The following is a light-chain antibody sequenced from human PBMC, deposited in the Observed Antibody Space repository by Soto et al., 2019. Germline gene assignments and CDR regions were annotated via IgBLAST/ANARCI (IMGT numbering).Light chain of an antibody. V-gene: IGKV1D-12*01. CDR1: QGIISW. Sequence: DIQMTQSPSSVSASVGDRVTITCRSSQGIISWLSWYQQKPGQAPKLLIYAASSLQSGVPSRFSGSVSETFFTLTISSLPPEDFATHYCQQANSFPPSYTFGHGTTLEIK. CDR3: QQANSFPPSYT. J-gene: IGKJ2*01. CDR2: AAS.